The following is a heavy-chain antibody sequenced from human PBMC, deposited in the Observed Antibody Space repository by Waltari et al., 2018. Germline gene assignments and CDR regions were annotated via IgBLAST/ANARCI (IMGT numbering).Heavy chain of an antibody. D-gene: IGHD6-13*01. CDR3: AHRAGSSWHSFVFDY. V-gene: IGHV2-5*01. J-gene: IGHJ4*02. CDR2: IYWNDDK. CDR1: GFSLSTSGVG. Sequence: QITLKESGPTLVKPTQTLTLTCTFSGFSLSTSGVGVGWIRQPPGKALEWLALIYWNDDKRYSPSLKSRLTITKDTSKNQVVLTLTNMDPVDTATYYCAHRAGSSWHSFVFDYWGQGTLVTVSS.